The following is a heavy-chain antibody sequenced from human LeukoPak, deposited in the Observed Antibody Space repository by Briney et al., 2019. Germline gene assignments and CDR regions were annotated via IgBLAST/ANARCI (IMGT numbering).Heavy chain of an antibody. Sequence: SETLSLTCTVSGGSISNGDYYWSWIRQPPGKGLEWIGYIYYSGSTYYNPSLKSRVTISVDTSKNQFSLKLSSVTAADTAVYYCARVRLSPRWFDPWGQGTLVTVSS. V-gene: IGHV4-30-4*01. CDR2: IYYSGST. D-gene: IGHD3-16*02. CDR1: GGSISNGDYY. CDR3: ARVRLSPRWFDP. J-gene: IGHJ5*02.